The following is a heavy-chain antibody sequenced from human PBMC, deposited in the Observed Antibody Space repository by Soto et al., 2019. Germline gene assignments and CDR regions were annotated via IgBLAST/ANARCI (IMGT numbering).Heavy chain of an antibody. J-gene: IGHJ4*02. CDR3: ANLGDNSGYIAY. CDR1: GLTFSNYW. Sequence: PGGSLRLSCVASGLTFSNYWMSWLRQAPGKGLEWVANINQDGSAERYVDSVKGRFTVSRDNAKRSLYMEMNSLRAEDTAISYCANLGDNSGYIAYCGQGTLVTVYS. V-gene: IGHV3-7*03. D-gene: IGHD3-22*01. CDR2: INQDGSAE.